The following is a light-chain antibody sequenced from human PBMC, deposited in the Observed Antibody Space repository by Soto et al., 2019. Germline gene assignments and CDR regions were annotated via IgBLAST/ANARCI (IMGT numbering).Light chain of an antibody. CDR1: QSSSSY. Sequence: DIQMTQSPSSLSASVGDRVTITCRARQSSSSYLNWYQQTPGKAPELLIYAASSLHSGVPSRFSGSGSGTDFTLTISSLQPEDFATYYCQQSYSTPYTFGQGTKLEIK. V-gene: IGKV1-39*01. CDR3: QQSYSTPYT. J-gene: IGKJ2*01. CDR2: AAS.